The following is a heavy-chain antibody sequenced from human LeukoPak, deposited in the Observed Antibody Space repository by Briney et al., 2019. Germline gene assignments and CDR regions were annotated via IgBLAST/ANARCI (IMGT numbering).Heavy chain of an antibody. CDR3: AKFNRQICSSTRCYGGFDY. V-gene: IGHV3-30*02. CDR2: IRFDGSNK. D-gene: IGHD2-2*01. Sequence: GGSLRLSCVASGFTFSSYGMDWVRQAPGKGLEWVAFIRFDGSNKHYAESVKGRFTISRDNSKNTLYLQMNNLRPADTAAYYCAKFNRQICSSTRCYGGFDYWGQGTLVTVSS. J-gene: IGHJ4*02. CDR1: GFTFSSYG.